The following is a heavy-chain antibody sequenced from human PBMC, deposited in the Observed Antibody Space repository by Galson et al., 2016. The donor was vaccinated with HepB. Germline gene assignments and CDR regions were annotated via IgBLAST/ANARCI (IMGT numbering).Heavy chain of an antibody. CDR3: ARKGRLIAAAGYFDY. J-gene: IGHJ4*02. Sequence: SLRLSCAASEFTFSSYAMHWVRQAPGKGLEWVAVMSYDGSQKYYADSMKGRFTISRDNSKNTLYLQMDSLRAEDTAVYYCARKGRLIAAAGYFDYWGQGTLVTVSS. CDR2: MSYDGSQK. D-gene: IGHD6-13*01. V-gene: IGHV3-30-3*01. CDR1: EFTFSSYA.